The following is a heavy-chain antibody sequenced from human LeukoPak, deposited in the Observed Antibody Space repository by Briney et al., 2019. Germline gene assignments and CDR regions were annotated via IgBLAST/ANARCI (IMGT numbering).Heavy chain of an antibody. CDR1: GFTLSSYA. CDR2: VDGGDGGT. J-gene: IGHJ4*02. V-gene: IGHV3-23*01. CDR3: AKQSAGSAAWYSLHYDF. Sequence: GGSLRLSCEASGFTLSSYAMTWVRQAPGRGLEWVSSVDGGDGGTYYADSVKGRFTISRDNSKDTLYLQMNGLRAEDTAVYFCAKQSAGSAAWYSLHYDFWGQGTLVTVSS. D-gene: IGHD6-13*01.